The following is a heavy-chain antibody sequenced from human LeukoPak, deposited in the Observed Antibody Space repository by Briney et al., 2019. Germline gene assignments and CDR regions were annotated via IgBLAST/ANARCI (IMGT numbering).Heavy chain of an antibody. CDR3: ARDRAVSYFDY. Sequence: GGSLRLSCAASGFTFSGYGMHWVRQAPGKGLEWVAVIWFDGSNKYYADSVMGRFTNSRDNSKNTLYLQMNSLRVEDTAVYYCARDRAVSYFDYWGQGTLVTVSS. V-gene: IGHV3-33*01. CDR2: IWFDGSNK. D-gene: IGHD6-19*01. J-gene: IGHJ4*02. CDR1: GFTFSGYG.